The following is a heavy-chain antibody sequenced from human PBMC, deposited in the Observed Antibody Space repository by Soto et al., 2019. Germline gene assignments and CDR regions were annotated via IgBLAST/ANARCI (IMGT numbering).Heavy chain of an antibody. CDR1: GESFSGYI. CDR3: ARQADYGGIWFDP. CDR2: IYYSGST. Sequence: SETLSLTCAVYGESFSGYIWTWIRQPPGKGLEWIGSIYYSGSTYYNPSLKSRVTISVDTSKNQFSLKLSSVTAADTAVYYCARQADYGGIWFDPWGQGTLVTVSS. J-gene: IGHJ5*02. D-gene: IGHD4-17*01. V-gene: IGHV4-34*01.